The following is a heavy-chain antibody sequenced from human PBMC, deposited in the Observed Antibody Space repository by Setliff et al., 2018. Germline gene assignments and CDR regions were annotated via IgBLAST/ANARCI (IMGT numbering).Heavy chain of an antibody. J-gene: IGHJ3*02. V-gene: IGHV5-51*01. CDR2: IYPSDSDT. D-gene: IGHD5-12*01. CDR1: GYSFATYW. Sequence: GESLKISCKASGYSFATYWIGWVRQMPGKGLEWMGIIYPSDSDTRYNPSFQGQVTISADKSINTAYLQWSSLKASDTAMYYCARNRVALYDAFDIWGQGTMVTVSS. CDR3: ARNRVALYDAFDI.